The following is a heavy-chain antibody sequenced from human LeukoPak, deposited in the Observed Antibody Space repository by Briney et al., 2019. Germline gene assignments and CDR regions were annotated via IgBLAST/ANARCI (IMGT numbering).Heavy chain of an antibody. D-gene: IGHD2-8*01. Sequence: SETLSLTCTVSGGSISSYYWSWIRQPPGKGLEWIGYIYYSGSTNYNPSLKSRVTISVDTSKNQFSLKLSSVTAADTAVYYCARRVSMVYEYYFDYWGQGTPVTVSS. CDR3: ARRVSMVYEYYFDY. J-gene: IGHJ4*02. V-gene: IGHV4-59*08. CDR2: IYYSGST. CDR1: GGSISSYY.